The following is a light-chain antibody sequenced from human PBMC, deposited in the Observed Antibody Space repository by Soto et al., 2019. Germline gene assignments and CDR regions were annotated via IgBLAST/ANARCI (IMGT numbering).Light chain of an antibody. CDR2: GAS. CDR3: QKYNKWPRT. Sequence: EIVMTQSPATLSVSPGERATLSCRASQSVSSDLAWYHQKPGQAPRFLIYGASTRATGIPARFSGSGSGTEFTLTINSLQSEDVAVYYCQKYNKWPRTVGQGTKGEIK. CDR1: QSVSSD. V-gene: IGKV3-15*01. J-gene: IGKJ1*01.